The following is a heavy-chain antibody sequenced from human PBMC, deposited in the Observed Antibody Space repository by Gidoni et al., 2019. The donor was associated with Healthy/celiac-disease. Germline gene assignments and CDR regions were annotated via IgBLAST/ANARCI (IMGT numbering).Heavy chain of an antibody. J-gene: IGHJ4*02. V-gene: IGHV4-34*01. CDR3: ARVGSSGWSPRMYYFDY. D-gene: IGHD6-19*01. CDR2: INHSGST. CDR1: GGSFSGYY. Sequence: QVQLQQWGAGLLKPSETLSLTCAVYGGSFSGYYWRWIRQPPGKGLEWIGEINHSGSTNNNPALKSRVTISVDTSKNQFSLKLSSVTAADTAVYYCARVGSSGWSPRMYYFDYWGQGTLVTVSS.